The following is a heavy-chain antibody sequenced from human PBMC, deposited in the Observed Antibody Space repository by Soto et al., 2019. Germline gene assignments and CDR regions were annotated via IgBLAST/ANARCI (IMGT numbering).Heavy chain of an antibody. Sequence: PSETLSLTCTVSGGSISSYYWSWIRQPPGRGLEWIGYIYYSGSTNYNPSLKSRVTISVDTSKNQFSLKLSSVTAADTAVYYCARQDCSGGSCYVVDWFDPWGQGTLVTVSS. CDR3: ARQDCSGGSCYVVDWFDP. D-gene: IGHD2-15*01. CDR2: IYYSGST. CDR1: GGSISSYY. J-gene: IGHJ5*02. V-gene: IGHV4-59*08.